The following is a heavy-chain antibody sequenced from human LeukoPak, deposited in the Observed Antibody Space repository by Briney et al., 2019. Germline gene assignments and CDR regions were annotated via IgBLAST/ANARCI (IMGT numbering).Heavy chain of an antibody. CDR3: ARSATDAFDI. CDR2: ISGSDAGT. V-gene: IGHV3-23*01. D-gene: IGHD3-3*01. CDR1: GFTFSTYA. Sequence: PGGSLRLSCAASGFTFSTYAMSWVRQSPGKGLEWVSAISGSDAGTYYADSVKGRFTISRDNSKNTLYLQMNRLKAEDTAVYYCARSATDAFDIWGQGTMVTVSS. J-gene: IGHJ3*02.